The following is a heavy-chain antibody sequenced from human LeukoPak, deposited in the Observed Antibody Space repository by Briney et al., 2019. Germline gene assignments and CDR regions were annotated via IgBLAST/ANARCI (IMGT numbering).Heavy chain of an antibody. J-gene: IGHJ4*02. CDR2: ISAASGKT. Sequence: GASVKVSCKASGYTLANYAMHWVRQAPGQRLEWLGWISAASGKTEYSQDFQDRLTITSDTSASTAYMELNSLRYEDMAVYYCARARDYYTPPFDNWGQGTLVTVSS. CDR3: ARARDYYTPPFDN. V-gene: IGHV1-3*03. CDR1: GYTLANYA. D-gene: IGHD3-3*01.